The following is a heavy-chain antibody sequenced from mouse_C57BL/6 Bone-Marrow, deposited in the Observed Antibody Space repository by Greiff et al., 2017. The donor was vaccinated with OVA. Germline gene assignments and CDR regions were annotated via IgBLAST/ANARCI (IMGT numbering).Heavy chain of an antibody. V-gene: IGHV1-15*01. CDR2: IDPETGGT. CDR3: AKGVYCSNYVPYFDY. CDR1: GYTFTDYE. Sequence: VQLQQSGAELVRPGASVTLSCKASGYTFTDYEMHWVKQTPVHGLEWIGAIDPETGGTAYNQKFKGKAILTADKSSSTAYMELRSLTSEDSAVYYCAKGVYCSNYVPYFDYWGQGTTLTVSS. J-gene: IGHJ2*01. D-gene: IGHD2-5*01.